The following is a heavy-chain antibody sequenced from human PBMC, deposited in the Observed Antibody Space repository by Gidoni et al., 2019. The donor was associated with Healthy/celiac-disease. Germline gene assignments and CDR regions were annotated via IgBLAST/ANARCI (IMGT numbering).Heavy chain of an antibody. CDR2: IYPGDSDT. CDR3: ARLAYYYDSSGYYRGHDAFDI. D-gene: IGHD3-22*01. CDR1: GYSFTSYW. Sequence: EAQLVQSGAEVKQPGEPLKISCTGSGYSFTSYWIAWGRQMPGKGLEWMGIIYPGDSDTRYSPSFQGQVTISADKSISTAYLQWSSLKASDTAMYYCARLAYYYDSSGYYRGHDAFDIWGQGTMVTVSS. J-gene: IGHJ3*02. V-gene: IGHV5-51*01.